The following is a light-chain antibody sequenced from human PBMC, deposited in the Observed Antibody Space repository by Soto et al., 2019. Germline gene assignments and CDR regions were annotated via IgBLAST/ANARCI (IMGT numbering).Light chain of an antibody. CDR1: QTISSW. Sequence: DIQMTQSPSTLSGSVGDRVTITCRASQTISSWLAWYQQKPGKAPKLLIYKASSLESGVPSRFGGSGSGTEFTLTISSLQPDDFATYYCQQYNSYSWTFGQGTKVDI. V-gene: IGKV1-5*03. CDR3: QQYNSYSWT. CDR2: KAS. J-gene: IGKJ1*01.